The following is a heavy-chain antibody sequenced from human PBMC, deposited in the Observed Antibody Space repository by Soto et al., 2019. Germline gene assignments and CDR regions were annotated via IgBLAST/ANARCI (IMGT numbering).Heavy chain of an antibody. CDR2: IIPIFGTA. CDR1: GGTFSSYA. Sequence: QVQLVQSGAEVKKPGCSVKVSCKASGGTFSSYAISWERQAPGQGLEWMGGIIPIFGTAKYAQKFQGRVTITADESTSTAYMELSSLRSEDTAVYYCPREGGLEIATLYNWFDPWGQGTLVTVS. D-gene: IGHD2-21*01. CDR3: PREGGLEIATLYNWFDP. J-gene: IGHJ5*02. V-gene: IGHV1-69*12.